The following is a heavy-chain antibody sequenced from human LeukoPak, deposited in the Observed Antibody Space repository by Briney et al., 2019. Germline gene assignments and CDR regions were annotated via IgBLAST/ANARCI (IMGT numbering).Heavy chain of an antibody. CDR3: ARGAGAYFDY. V-gene: IGHV3-48*01. D-gene: IGHD3-10*01. CDR2: ISSSSTI. CDR1: GFTFSSYS. J-gene: IGHJ4*02. Sequence: GGSLRLSCAASGFTFSSYSMNWVRQAPGKGLEWVSYISSSSTIYYADSVKGRFTISRDNVKNSLYLQMNSLRAEDTAVYFCARGAGAYFDYWGQGTLVTVSS.